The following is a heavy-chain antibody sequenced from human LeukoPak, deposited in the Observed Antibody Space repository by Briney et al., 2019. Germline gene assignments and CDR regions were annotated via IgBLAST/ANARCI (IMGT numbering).Heavy chain of an antibody. D-gene: IGHD6-19*01. J-gene: IGHJ3*02. V-gene: IGHV3-53*01. CDR1: GFTVSSNY. Sequence: GGSLRLSCAASGFTVSSNYMSWVRQAPGKGLEWVSVIYSGGSTYYADSVKGRFTISRDNSKNTLYLQMNSLRAEDTAVYYCGRWLANSDAFDIWGQGTMVTVFS. CDR2: IYSGGST. CDR3: GRWLANSDAFDI.